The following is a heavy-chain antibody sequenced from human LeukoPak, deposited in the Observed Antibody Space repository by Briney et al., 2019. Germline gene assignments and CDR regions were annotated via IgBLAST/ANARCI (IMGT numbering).Heavy chain of an antibody. D-gene: IGHD2/OR15-2a*01. CDR1: GFTFSSYA. Sequence: GSLRLSCAASGFTFSSYAMHWVRQAPGKGLEWVAVISYDGSNKYYADSVKGRFTISRDNSKNTLYLQMNSLRAEDTAVYYCARRVSGALSVSYYYYGMDVWGQGTTVTVSS. V-gene: IGHV3-30-3*01. CDR2: ISYDGSNK. CDR3: ARRVSGALSVSYYYYGMDV. J-gene: IGHJ6*02.